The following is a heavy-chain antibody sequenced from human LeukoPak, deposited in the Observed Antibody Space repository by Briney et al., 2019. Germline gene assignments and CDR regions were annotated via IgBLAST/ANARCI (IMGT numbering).Heavy chain of an antibody. Sequence: GGSLRLSCTASGFTFSDYYMSWIRQAPGKGLEWVANIKQDGSEKYYVDSVKGRFTISRDNAKNSLYLQMNSLRAEDTAVYYCARGTGDLDYWGQGTLVTVSS. D-gene: IGHD7-27*01. CDR2: IKQDGSEK. V-gene: IGHV3-7*01. CDR1: GFTFSDYY. J-gene: IGHJ4*02. CDR3: ARGTGDLDY.